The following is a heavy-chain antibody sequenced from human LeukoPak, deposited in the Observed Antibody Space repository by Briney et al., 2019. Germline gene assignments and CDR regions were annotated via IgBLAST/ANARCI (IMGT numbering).Heavy chain of an antibody. V-gene: IGHV3-23*01. D-gene: IGHD3-9*01. J-gene: IGHJ4*02. Sequence: QPGGSLRLSCAASGFTFSDYGMHWVRQTPGKGLEWVAGISSGDRTFHAESVKGRFTISRDKSKDTLYLQMNSLRAEDTAVYYCAKDATASPYFHWFDNWGQGTQVIVSS. CDR1: GFTFSDYG. CDR2: ISSGDRT. CDR3: AKDATASPYFHWFDN.